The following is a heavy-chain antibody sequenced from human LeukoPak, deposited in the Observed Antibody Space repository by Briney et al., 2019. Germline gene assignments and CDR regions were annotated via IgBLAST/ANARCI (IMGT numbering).Heavy chain of an antibody. V-gene: IGHV4-39*01. D-gene: IGHD3-22*01. CDR2: IYYSGST. CDR1: GGSISSSSYY. Sequence: SETLSLTCTVSGGSISSSSYYWGWIRQPPGKGLEWIGSIYYSGSTYYNPSLKSRVTISVDTSKNQFSLKPSSVTAADTAVYYCARLSAITMIVVANDYWGQGTLVTVSS. CDR3: ARLSAITMIVVANDY. J-gene: IGHJ4*02.